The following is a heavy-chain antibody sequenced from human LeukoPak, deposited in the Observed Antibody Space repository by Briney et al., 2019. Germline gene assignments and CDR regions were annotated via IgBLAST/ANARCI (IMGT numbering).Heavy chain of an antibody. CDR2: ISGSDGST. J-gene: IGHJ4*02. CDR1: GFTFSSYA. V-gene: IGHV3-23*01. Sequence: PGGSLRLSCAASGFTFSSYAMSWVRQAPGKGLEWVSAISGSDGSTYYADSVKGRFTISRDNSKNTLYLQMNSLRAEDAAVYFCAKAPVTSCRGAYCYPFDSWGQGTLVTVSS. CDR3: AKAPVTSCRGAYCYPFDS. D-gene: IGHD2-21*01.